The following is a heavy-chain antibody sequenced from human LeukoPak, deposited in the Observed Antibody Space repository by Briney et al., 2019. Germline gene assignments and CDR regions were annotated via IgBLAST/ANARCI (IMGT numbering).Heavy chain of an antibody. CDR2: ISSSSSYI. D-gene: IGHD5-12*01. Sequence: GGSLRLSCAAPGFTFSSYSMNWVRQAPGKGLEWVSSISSSSSYIYYVDSVKGRFTVSRDNAKNSLYLQMNSLRAEDTAVYYCARDEGYSGYDSAQIDYWGQGTLVTVSS. CDR3: ARDEGYSGYDSAQIDY. J-gene: IGHJ4*02. V-gene: IGHV3-21*01. CDR1: GFTFSSYS.